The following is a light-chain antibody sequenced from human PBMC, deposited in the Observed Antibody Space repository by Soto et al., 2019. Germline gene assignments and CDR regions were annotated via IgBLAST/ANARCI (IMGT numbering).Light chain of an antibody. CDR1: QGVSNNY. J-gene: IGKJ1*01. CDR2: GAS. CDR3: QQYGSSGT. Sequence: EMVLSQSPGTLSLSPGERATLSCMASQGVSNNYLAWHQQKPGQAPRLIIYGASNRSTGIPNRFSGRGSGTDFILTISRLEPEDFAVYYCQQYGSSGTFGQGTMVDIK. V-gene: IGKV3-20*01.